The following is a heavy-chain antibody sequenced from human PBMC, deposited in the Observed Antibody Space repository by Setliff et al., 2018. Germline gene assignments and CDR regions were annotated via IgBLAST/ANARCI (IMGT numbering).Heavy chain of an antibody. CDR2: IISNSLTI. CDR3: ARDEVNCSGSKCYSGFDS. J-gene: IGHJ4*02. Sequence: SCAASGFNFNLYNMNWVRQAPGKGLEWVSYIISNSLTIHYADSVRGRFTVSRDNARNSLYLQMNNLRAEDTAVYYCARDEVNCSGSKCYSGFDSWGQGTLVTVSS. V-gene: IGHV3-48*01. D-gene: IGHD2-15*01. CDR1: GFNFNLYN.